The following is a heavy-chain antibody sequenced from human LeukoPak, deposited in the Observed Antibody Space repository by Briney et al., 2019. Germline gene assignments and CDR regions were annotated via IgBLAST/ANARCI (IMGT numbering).Heavy chain of an antibody. CDR3: ARDLDYSDSSGPYPAY. J-gene: IGHJ4*02. D-gene: IGHD3-22*01. Sequence: GGSLRLSCAASGFTFGSYCMSWVRQAPGKGLEWVANINEDGSVKYYVDSVKGRFTISRDNARNSLYLQMNSLRAEDTAVYYCARDLDYSDSSGPYPAYWGQGTLVTVST. CDR2: INEDGSVK. CDR1: GFTFGSYC. V-gene: IGHV3-7*01.